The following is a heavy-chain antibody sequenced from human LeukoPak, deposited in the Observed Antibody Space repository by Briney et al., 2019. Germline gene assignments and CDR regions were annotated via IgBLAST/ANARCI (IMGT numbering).Heavy chain of an antibody. V-gene: IGHV1-2*06. Sequence: ASVKVSCKASGYTFTGYYMHWVRQAPGQGLEWMGRITPNSGGTNYAQKFQGRVTMTRDTSISTAYMELSRLRSDDTAVYYCARDLGYYDILTGYHNWFDPWGQGTLVTVSS. J-gene: IGHJ5*02. CDR3: ARDLGYYDILTGYHNWFDP. CDR2: ITPNSGGT. D-gene: IGHD3-9*01. CDR1: GYTFTGYY.